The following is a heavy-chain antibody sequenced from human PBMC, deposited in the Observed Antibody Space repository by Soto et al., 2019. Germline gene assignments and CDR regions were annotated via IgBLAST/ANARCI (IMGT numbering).Heavy chain of an antibody. Sequence: VGSLRLSCAASGFTFSSYEMNWVRQAPGKGLEWVSYISSSGSTIYYADSVKGRFTISRDNAKNSLYLQMNSLRAEDTAVYYCARDYYDSSGSRGAFDIWGQGTMVNVSS. D-gene: IGHD3-22*01. CDR3: ARDYYDSSGSRGAFDI. CDR1: GFTFSSYE. J-gene: IGHJ3*02. CDR2: ISSSGSTI. V-gene: IGHV3-48*03.